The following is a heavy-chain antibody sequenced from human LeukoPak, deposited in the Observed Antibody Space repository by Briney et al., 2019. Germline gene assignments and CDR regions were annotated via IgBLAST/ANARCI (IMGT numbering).Heavy chain of an antibody. D-gene: IGHD3-22*01. CDR3: AKNAYYYDSSGYYSILPNEDAFDI. CDR1: GFTFSGFA. CDR2: ISGSGGST. V-gene: IGHV3-23*01. J-gene: IGHJ3*02. Sequence: GGSLRLSCAASGFTFSGFAMCWVRQAPGKGLEWVSAISGSGGSTYYADSVKGRFTISRDNSKNTLYLQMNSLRAEDTAVYYCAKNAYYYDSSGYYSILPNEDAFDIWGQGTMVTVSS.